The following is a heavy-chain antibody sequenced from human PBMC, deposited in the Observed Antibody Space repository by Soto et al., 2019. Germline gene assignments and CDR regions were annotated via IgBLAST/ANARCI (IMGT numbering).Heavy chain of an antibody. V-gene: IGHV1-69*12. Sequence: QVQLVQSGAEVKRPGSSVKVSCKASGGTFSSYAISWVRQAPGQGLEWMGGIIPIFGTPNYAQKFQGRVTITADESTCTAYMELSSLRSEDTAVYYCARHVPAAGYYYGMDVWGQGTTVTVSS. J-gene: IGHJ6*02. CDR1: GGTFSSYA. CDR2: IIPIFGTP. CDR3: ARHVPAAGYYYGMDV. D-gene: IGHD2-2*01.